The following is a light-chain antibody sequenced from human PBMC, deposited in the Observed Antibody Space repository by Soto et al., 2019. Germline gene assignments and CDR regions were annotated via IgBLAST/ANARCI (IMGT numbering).Light chain of an antibody. CDR3: SSYTSSSTV. J-gene: IGLJ1*01. CDR1: SSDVGGYNY. V-gene: IGLV2-14*01. Sequence: QSVLTQPASMSGSPGQSITISCTGTSSDVGGYNYVSWYQQHPGKAPKLMIYEVSNRPSGVSNRFSGSKSGNTASLTISGLQAEDEDDYYCSSYTSSSTVFGTGTKVTVL. CDR2: EVS.